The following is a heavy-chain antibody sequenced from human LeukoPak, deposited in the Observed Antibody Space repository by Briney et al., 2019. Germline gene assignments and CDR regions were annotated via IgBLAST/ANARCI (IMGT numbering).Heavy chain of an antibody. D-gene: IGHD6-19*01. CDR1: GYTFTGYY. Sequence: SCKASGYTFTGYYMHWVRQAPGQGLEWVAFIRYDGSNKYYADSVKGRFTISRDNSKNTLYLQMNSLRAEDTAVYYCASTDSGWYYFDYWGQGTLVTVSS. CDR3: ASTDSGWYYFDY. CDR2: IRYDGSNK. J-gene: IGHJ4*02. V-gene: IGHV3-30*02.